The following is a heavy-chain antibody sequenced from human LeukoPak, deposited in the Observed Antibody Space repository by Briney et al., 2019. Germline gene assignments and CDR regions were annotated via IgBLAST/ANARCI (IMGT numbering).Heavy chain of an antibody. D-gene: IGHD6-19*01. J-gene: IGHJ4*02. CDR1: GSLFTSYW. Sequence: GESLKISWKGSGSLFTSYWIGWVRQLPGKGLEWMGIIYPGDSDTRYSPSFQGQVTISADKSISTAYLQWSSLKASDTAMYYCARQQWLSLDYWGQGTLVTVSS. CDR3: ARQQWLSLDY. V-gene: IGHV5-51*01. CDR2: IYPGDSDT.